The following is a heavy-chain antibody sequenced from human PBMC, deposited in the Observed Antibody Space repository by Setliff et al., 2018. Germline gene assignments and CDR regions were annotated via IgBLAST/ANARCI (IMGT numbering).Heavy chain of an antibody. Sequence: PSETLSLTCTVSGGSISSYYWSWIRQPAGKGLEWIGHIYIGGSANYNPSLKSRVTMSIDTSKKQFSLKLSSVTAADTAVYYCAREQWLDPPGYYYMDVWATGTTVTFSS. J-gene: IGHJ6*03. CDR1: GGSISSYY. D-gene: IGHD6-19*01. CDR3: AREQWLDPPGYYYMDV. CDR2: IYIGGSA. V-gene: IGHV4-4*07.